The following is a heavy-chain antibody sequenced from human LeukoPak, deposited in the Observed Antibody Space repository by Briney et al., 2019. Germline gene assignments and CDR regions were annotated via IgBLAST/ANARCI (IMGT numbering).Heavy chain of an antibody. CDR2: IWFAGSEK. V-gene: IGHV3-30*02. CDR3: AKRDYYKAYHDAFDI. D-gene: IGHD3-22*01. J-gene: IGHJ3*02. Sequence: GGSLRLSCAASGVTFSTFGMHWVRQAPGKGLEWVAYIWFAGSEKYYADFVKGRFTISRDNSKNTLYLQMNSLRAEDTAVFYCAKRDYYKAYHDAFDIWGQGTMVSVSS. CDR1: GVTFSTFG.